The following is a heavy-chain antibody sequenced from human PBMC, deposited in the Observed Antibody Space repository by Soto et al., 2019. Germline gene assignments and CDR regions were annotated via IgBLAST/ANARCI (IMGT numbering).Heavy chain of an antibody. J-gene: IGHJ5*01. CDR3: ARDRGGGSDSDS. D-gene: IGHD5-12*01. Sequence: QVQLVESGGGVVQPGRSLRLSCAAAGFNFDRYAIHWVRQSPGKGLEWVASIWHDGSEKYYGDSVEGRFTISRDNSKNTVYLEMDSLRHEDTVVYLCARDRGGGSDSDSWGQGTQVTVSP. CDR2: IWHDGSEK. V-gene: IGHV3-33*03. CDR1: GFNFDRYA.